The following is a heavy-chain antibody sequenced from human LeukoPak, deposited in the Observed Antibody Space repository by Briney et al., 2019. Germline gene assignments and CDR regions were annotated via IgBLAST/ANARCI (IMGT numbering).Heavy chain of an antibody. CDR1: GGSISSYY. CDR3: ARLRDYYYNYMDV. V-gene: IGHV4-4*07. Sequence: PSETLSLTCTVSGGSISSYYWSWIRQPAGKGLERIGRIYTSGSTYYNPSLKSRVTISVDTSKIQISLKLNSVTAADTAVYYCARLRDYYYNYMDVWGKGTTVTISS. J-gene: IGHJ6*03. CDR2: IYTSGST.